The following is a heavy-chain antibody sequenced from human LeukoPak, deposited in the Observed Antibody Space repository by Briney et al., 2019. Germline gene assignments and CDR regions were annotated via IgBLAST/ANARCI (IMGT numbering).Heavy chain of an antibody. CDR3: ARVYYYGSGSYYNKAIYYYYYYMDV. D-gene: IGHD3-10*01. J-gene: IGHJ6*03. Sequence: PSETLSLTCTVSGGSISSYYWSWIRQHPGKGLEWIGYIYYSGSTNYNPSLKSRVTISVDTSKNQFSLKLSSVTAADTAVYYCARVYYYGSGSYYNKAIYYYYYYMDVWGKGTTVTVSS. V-gene: IGHV4-59*01. CDR1: GGSISSYY. CDR2: IYYSGST.